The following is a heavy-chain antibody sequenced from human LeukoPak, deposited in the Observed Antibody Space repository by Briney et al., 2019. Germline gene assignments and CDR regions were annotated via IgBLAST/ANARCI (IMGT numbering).Heavy chain of an antibody. J-gene: IGHJ6*03. CDR3: ARGNRYSGYAYYYYYMDV. Sequence: PSETLSLTCTVSGGSISSGSYYWTWIRQSAGKGLELIGRIYSSGSTSYNPSLKSRVTISVDTSKNQFSLKLSSVTAADTAVYYCARGNRYSGYAYYYYYMDVWGKGTTVTVSS. V-gene: IGHV4-61*02. CDR2: IYSSGST. D-gene: IGHD5-12*01. CDR1: GGSISSGSYY.